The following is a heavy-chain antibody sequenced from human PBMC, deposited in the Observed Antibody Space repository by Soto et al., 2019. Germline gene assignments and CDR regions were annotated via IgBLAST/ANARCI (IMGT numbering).Heavy chain of an antibody. Sequence: SVKVSCKASGYTFTSYAMHWVRQAPGQRLEWMGWINAGNGNTKYSQKFQGRVTITRDTSASTAYMELSSLRSEDTAVYYCARVIAAHFDAFDIWGQGTMVTVSS. CDR3: ARVIAAHFDAFDI. CDR2: INAGNGNT. CDR1: GYTFTSYA. D-gene: IGHD6-13*01. J-gene: IGHJ3*02. V-gene: IGHV1-3*01.